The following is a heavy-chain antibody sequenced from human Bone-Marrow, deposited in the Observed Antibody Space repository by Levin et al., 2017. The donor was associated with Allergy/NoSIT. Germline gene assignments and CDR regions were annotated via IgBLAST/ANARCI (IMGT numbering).Heavy chain of an antibody. V-gene: IGHV3-30-3*01. CDR2: ISYDGSNK. D-gene: IGHD1-26*01. CDR3: ARDQLGATALDY. CDR1: GFTFSSYA. J-gene: IGHJ4*02. Sequence: PGGSLRLSCAASGFTFSSYAMHWVRQAPGKGLEWVAVISYDGSNKYYADSVKGRFTISRDNSKNTLYLQMNSLRAEDTAVYYCARDQLGATALDYWGQGTLVTVSS.